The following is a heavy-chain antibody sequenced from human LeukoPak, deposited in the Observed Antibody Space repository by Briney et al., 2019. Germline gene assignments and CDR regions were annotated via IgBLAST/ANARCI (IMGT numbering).Heavy chain of an antibody. CDR2: INSDGSST. Sequence: GWSLRLSCAASGFTFRSYWMHWVRQAPGKGLVWVSRINSDGSSTSYADSVKGRFTISRDNAKNTLYLQMNSLRAEDTAVYYCARGERRAIYYFDYWGQGTLVTVSS. CDR1: GFTFRSYW. V-gene: IGHV3-74*01. J-gene: IGHJ4*02. CDR3: ARGERRAIYYFDY.